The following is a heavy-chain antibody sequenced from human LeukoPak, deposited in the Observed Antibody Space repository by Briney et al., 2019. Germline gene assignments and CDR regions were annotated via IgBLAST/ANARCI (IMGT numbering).Heavy chain of an antibody. CDR1: GGSISSGGYY. CDR2: IYYSGST. CDR3: ARSQYYYDSSGYYGNAFDI. V-gene: IGHV4-31*03. J-gene: IGHJ3*02. Sequence: PSETLSLTRTVSGGSISSGGYYWSWIRQHPGKGLEWIGYIYYSGSTYYNPSLKSRVTISVDTSKNQFSLKLSSVTAADTAVYYCARSQYYYDSSGYYGNAFDIWGQGTMVTVSS. D-gene: IGHD3-22*01.